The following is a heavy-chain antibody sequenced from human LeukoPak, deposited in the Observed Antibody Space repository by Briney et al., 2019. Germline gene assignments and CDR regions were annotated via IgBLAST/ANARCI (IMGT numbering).Heavy chain of an antibody. CDR2: IYYSGST. J-gene: IGHJ3*02. CDR3: ARGVGPRTLYAFDI. Sequence: SETLSLTCTVSGGSISSSSYYWGWIRQPPGKGLEWIGSIYYSGSTYYNPSLKSRVTISVDTSKNQFSLKLSSVTAADTAVYYCARGVGPRTLYAFDIWGQGTMVTVSS. CDR1: GGSISSSSYY. D-gene: IGHD3-10*01. V-gene: IGHV4-39*07.